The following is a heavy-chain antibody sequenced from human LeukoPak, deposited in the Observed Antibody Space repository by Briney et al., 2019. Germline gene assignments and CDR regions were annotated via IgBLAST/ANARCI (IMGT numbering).Heavy chain of an antibody. Sequence: PSETLSLTCTVSGGSISSSSYYWGWIRQPPGKGLEWIGSIYYSGSTYYNPSLKSRVTISVDTSKNQFSLKLSSVTAADTAVYYCARVGGSTYYYYMDVWGKGTTVTVSS. D-gene: IGHD2-2*01. V-gene: IGHV4-39*01. CDR3: ARVGGSTYYYYMDV. J-gene: IGHJ6*03. CDR2: IYYSGST. CDR1: GGSISSSSYY.